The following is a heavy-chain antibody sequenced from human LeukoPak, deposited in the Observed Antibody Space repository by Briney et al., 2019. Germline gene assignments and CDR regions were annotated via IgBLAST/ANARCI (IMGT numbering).Heavy chain of an antibody. CDR1: GYSISSGYY. CDR2: IYHSGST. CDR3: ASSYSSSWSSDY. V-gene: IGHV4-38-2*02. D-gene: IGHD6-13*01. J-gene: IGHJ4*02. Sequence: PSETLSLTCTVSGYSISSGYYWGWIRPPPGKGLEWIGSIYHSGSTYYNPSLKSRVTISVDTSKNQFSLKLSSVTAADTAVYYCASSYSSSWSSDYWGQGTLVTVSS.